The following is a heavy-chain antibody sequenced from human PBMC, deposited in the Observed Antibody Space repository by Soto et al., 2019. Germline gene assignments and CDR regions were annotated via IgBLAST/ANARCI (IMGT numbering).Heavy chain of an antibody. Sequence: GGSLRLSCAASGFTFSSYGMHWVRQAPGKGLEWVAVISYDGSNKYYADSVKGQFTISRDNSKNTLYLQMNSLRAEDTAVYYCAKDRWGGWPRPYYFDYWGQGTLVTVSS. D-gene: IGHD3-16*01. V-gene: IGHV3-30*18. CDR1: GFTFSSYG. CDR2: ISYDGSNK. CDR3: AKDRWGGWPRPYYFDY. J-gene: IGHJ4*02.